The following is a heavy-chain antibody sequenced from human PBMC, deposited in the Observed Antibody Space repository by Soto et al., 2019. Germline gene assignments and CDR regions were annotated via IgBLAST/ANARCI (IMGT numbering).Heavy chain of an antibody. V-gene: IGHV1-2*04. CDR2: INPNSGGT. CDR3: ARDCSSYYYDSSGYCFDY. Sequence: ASVKVSCKASGYTFTGYYMHWMRQAPGQGLEWMGWINPNSGGTNNAQNFQGWVTMTRDTSISTAYMELSRLRSDDTAVYYCARDCSSYYYDSSGYCFDYWGQGTMVTVSS. D-gene: IGHD3-22*01. CDR1: GYTFTGYY. J-gene: IGHJ4*02.